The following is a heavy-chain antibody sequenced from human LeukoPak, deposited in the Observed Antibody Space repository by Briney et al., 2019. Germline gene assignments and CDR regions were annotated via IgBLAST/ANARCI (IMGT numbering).Heavy chain of an antibody. CDR3: AKRRYGDYVGPYGMDV. D-gene: IGHD4-17*01. CDR1: GFTFNNYA. CDR2: LSGSGGNT. J-gene: IGHJ6*02. V-gene: IGHV3-23*01. Sequence: GGSLRLSCAASGFTFNNYAMSWVRRAPGKGLEWVSALSGSGGNTYYADSVKGRFTISRDNSKNTLYLQMNSLRAEDTAVYYCAKRRYGDYVGPYGMDVWGRGTTVTVSS.